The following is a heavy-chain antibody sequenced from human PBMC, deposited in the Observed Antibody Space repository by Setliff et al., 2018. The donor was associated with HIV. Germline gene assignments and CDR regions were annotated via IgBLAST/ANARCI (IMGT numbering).Heavy chain of an antibody. CDR1: GFTFSSYG. J-gene: IGHJ4*02. CDR2: IRYDGSNK. CDR3: AKDRYYDSSGSPFDY. V-gene: IGHV3-30*02. Sequence: AGESLKISCAASGFTFSSYGMHWVRQAPGKGLEWVAFIRYDGSNKYYADSVKGRFTISRDNSKNTLYLQMNSLRAEDTAVYYCAKDRYYDSSGSPFDYWGQGTLVTVSS. D-gene: IGHD3-22*01.